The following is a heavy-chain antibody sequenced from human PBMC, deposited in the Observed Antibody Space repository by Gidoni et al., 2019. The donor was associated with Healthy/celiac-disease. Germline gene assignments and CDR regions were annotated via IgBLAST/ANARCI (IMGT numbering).Heavy chain of an antibody. J-gene: IGHJ3*02. CDR2: ISSSSSYI. V-gene: IGHV3-21*01. D-gene: IGHD1-20*01. CDR3: ARGITGTGGAFDI. CDR1: GFTFSSYS. Sequence: EVQLVESGGGLVKPGGSLRLSCAASGFTFSSYSMNWVRQAPGKGLEWVSSISSSSSYIYYADSVKGRFTISRDNAKNSLYLQMNSLRAEDTAVYYCARGITGTGGAFDIWGQGTMVTVSS.